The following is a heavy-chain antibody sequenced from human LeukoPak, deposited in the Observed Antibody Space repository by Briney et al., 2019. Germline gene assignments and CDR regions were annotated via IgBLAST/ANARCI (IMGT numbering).Heavy chain of an antibody. J-gene: IGHJ5*02. Sequence: ASVKVSCKASGYTFTSYAMKWVRQAPGQGLEWMGWINTNTGNPTYAQGFTGRFVFSLDTSVSTAYLQISSLKAEDTAVYYCARAGRTWIQLWPNRWGQGTLVTVSS. CDR2: INTNTGNP. D-gene: IGHD5-18*01. CDR3: ARAGRTWIQLWPNR. V-gene: IGHV7-4-1*02. CDR1: GYTFTSYA.